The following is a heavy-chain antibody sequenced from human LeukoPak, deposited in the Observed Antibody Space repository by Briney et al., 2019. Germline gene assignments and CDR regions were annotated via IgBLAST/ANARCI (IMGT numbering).Heavy chain of an antibody. Sequence: ASVKVSCKASGYTFSGYYMHWVRQAPGQGPEWMGWINPNSGGTNYAQKLQGRVTMTTDTSTSTAYMELRSLRSDDTAVYYCARGPWSGSYYYYYYYMDVWGKGTTVTVSS. D-gene: IGHD1-26*01. CDR2: INPNSGGT. CDR1: GYTFSGYY. J-gene: IGHJ6*03. V-gene: IGHV1-2*02. CDR3: ARGPWSGSYYYYYYYMDV.